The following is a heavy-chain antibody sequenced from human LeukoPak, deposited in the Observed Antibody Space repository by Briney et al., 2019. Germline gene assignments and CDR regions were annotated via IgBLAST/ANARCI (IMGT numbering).Heavy chain of an antibody. V-gene: IGHV4-30-2*01. Sequence: TLSLTCTVSGGSISSGGYYWSWIRQPPGKGLEWIGYIYHSGSTYYNPSLKSRVTISVDRSKNQFSLKLSSVTAADTAVYYCAREQLLHYMDVWGKGTTVTVSS. J-gene: IGHJ6*03. CDR2: IYHSGST. CDR3: AREQLLHYMDV. CDR1: GGSISSGGYY. D-gene: IGHD2-2*01.